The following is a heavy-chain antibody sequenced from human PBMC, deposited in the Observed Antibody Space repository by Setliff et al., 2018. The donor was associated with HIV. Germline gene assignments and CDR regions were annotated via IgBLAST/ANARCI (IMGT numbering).Heavy chain of an antibody. CDR1: GYSISSGYY. CDR3: ARVEEAVNGGGFDH. J-gene: IGHJ5*02. Sequence: PSETLSLTCAVSGYSISSGYYWGWIRQPPGKGLEWIGSIYQTGVTYYNPSLKSRVTISVDTSKTQFSLNLSSVTAADTAIYYCARVEEAVNGGGFDHWGPGTLVTVSS. CDR2: IYQTGVT. V-gene: IGHV4-38-2*01. D-gene: IGHD4-17*01.